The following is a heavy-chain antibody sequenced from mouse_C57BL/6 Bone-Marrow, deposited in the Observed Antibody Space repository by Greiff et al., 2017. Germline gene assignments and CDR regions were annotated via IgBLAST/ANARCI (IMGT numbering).Heavy chain of an antibody. CDR1: GFTFSSYA. V-gene: IGHV5-9-1*02. CDR3: TRDGTTAPFAY. D-gene: IGHD2-13*01. Sequence: EVMLVESGEGLVKPGGSLKLSCAASGFTFSSYAMSWVSQTPEKRLEWVAYISSGGDYIYYADTVKGRFTISRDHARNTLDQQLSSLKSEDTAREYCTRDGTTAPFAYWGQGTLVTVSA. J-gene: IGHJ3*01. CDR2: ISSGGDYI.